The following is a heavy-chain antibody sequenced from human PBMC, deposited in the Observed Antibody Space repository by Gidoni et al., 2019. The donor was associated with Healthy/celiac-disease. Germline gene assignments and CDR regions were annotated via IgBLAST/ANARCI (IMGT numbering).Heavy chain of an antibody. CDR2: IIPIFGTA. D-gene: IGHD1-26*01. CDR3: ARTLMGSPSAHYYYYYMDV. J-gene: IGHJ6*03. CDR1: GGTFRRYA. Sequence: QVQLVQSGAEVKKPGSSVKVSCKASGGTFRRYAISWVRQAPGQGLEWMGGIIPIFGTANYAQKFQGRVTITADKSTSTAYMELSSLRSEDTAVYYCARTLMGSPSAHYYYYYMDVWGKGTTVTVSS. V-gene: IGHV1-69*06.